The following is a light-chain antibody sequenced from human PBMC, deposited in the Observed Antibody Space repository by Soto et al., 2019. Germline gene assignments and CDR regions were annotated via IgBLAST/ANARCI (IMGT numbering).Light chain of an antibody. J-gene: IGKJ4*01. CDR2: TAS. Sequence: DIQLTQSPSFLSASVGDRVTVTCRARQGINSYLAWYQQKPGKAPKLLIYTASTLQSGVPSRFSGSGSGTEFTLTITSLQPEDFAAYYCQQLYTYPLTFGGGTKVEIK. CDR3: QQLYTYPLT. CDR1: QGINSY. V-gene: IGKV1-9*01.